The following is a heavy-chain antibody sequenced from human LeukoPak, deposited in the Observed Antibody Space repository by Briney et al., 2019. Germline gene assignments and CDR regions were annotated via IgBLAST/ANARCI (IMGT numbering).Heavy chain of an antibody. CDR1: GGSFSGYY. CDR3: ARMARFLEWLSKRAWFDP. D-gene: IGHD3-3*01. Sequence: SETLSLTCAVYGGSFSGYYWSWIRQPPGKGLEWIGEINHSGSTNYNPSLKSRVTISVDPSKNQFSLKVTSVTAADTAVYYCARMARFLEWLSKRAWFDPWGQGTLVTVSS. CDR2: INHSGST. V-gene: IGHV4-34*01. J-gene: IGHJ5*02.